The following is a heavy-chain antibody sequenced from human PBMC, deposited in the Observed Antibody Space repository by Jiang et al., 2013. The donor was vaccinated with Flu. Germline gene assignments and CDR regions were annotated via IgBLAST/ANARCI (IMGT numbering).Heavy chain of an antibody. CDR2: INQSGSI. V-gene: IGHV4-34*01. CDR3: ARGPHTFDY. J-gene: IGHJ4*02. CDR1: GETFSGYY. Sequence: SLTCGVYGETFSGYYWTWIRQPPGKGLEWIGEINQSGSIDYNPSLKRRVTMSVDTSKKQFSLKLSSVTAADTAVYYCARGPHTFDYWGQGTLVTVSS.